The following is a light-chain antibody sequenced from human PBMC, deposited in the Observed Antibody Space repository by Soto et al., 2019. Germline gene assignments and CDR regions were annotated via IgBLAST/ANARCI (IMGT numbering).Light chain of an antibody. CDR1: QAISIY. CDR2: AAS. J-gene: IGKJ1*01. V-gene: IGKV1-27*01. Sequence: DIQMTQSPSSLSTSVGDRVTITCRSSQAISIYLAWYQQKPGKVPKLLIYAASTLQSGVTSRFSGSGSGTDLTLTISIMQPEDVATYYCQKYNSAPPTFGQGPNVEIK. CDR3: QKYNSAPPT.